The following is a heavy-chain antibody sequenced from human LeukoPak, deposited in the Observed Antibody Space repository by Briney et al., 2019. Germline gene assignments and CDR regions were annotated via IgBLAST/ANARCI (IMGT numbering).Heavy chain of an antibody. D-gene: IGHD3-10*01. CDR1: GFTFSNYC. CDR2: LKQDGSVI. J-gene: IGHJ4*02. V-gene: IGHV3-7*01. Sequence: GGSLRLSCAASGFTFSNYCMSWVRQAPGKGLEWMANLKQDGSVIWYVDSVKGRFTISRDNAQNSLYLQMNSLRAEDTAVYYCASDYYGSGSYVWGQGTLVTVSS. CDR3: ASDYYGSGSYV.